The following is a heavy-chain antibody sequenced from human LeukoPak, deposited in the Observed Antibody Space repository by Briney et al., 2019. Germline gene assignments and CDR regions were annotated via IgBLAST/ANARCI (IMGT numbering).Heavy chain of an antibody. J-gene: IGHJ3*02. D-gene: IGHD5-24*01. Sequence: ASVKVSCKASGGTFSGYYMHWVRQAPGQGLEWMGWINANSGGTNYAQKFQDRVTMAGDTSISTAYMELNRLRSDDTAVYYCARGRDGYNPHDAFNIWGQGTMVSVSS. CDR3: ARGRDGYNPHDAFNI. V-gene: IGHV1-2*02. CDR1: GGTFSGYY. CDR2: INANSGGT.